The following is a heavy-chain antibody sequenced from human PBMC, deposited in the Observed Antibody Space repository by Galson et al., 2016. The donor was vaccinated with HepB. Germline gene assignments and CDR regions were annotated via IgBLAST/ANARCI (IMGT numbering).Heavy chain of an antibody. CDR2: ISHDGSTK. J-gene: IGHJ4*02. D-gene: IGHD2-21*01. CDR3: AVAYSNYWPLGY. Sequence: SLRLSCAASGFTFSSYAMHWVRQAPGKGLEWVAVISHDGSTKYYADSVKGRFTISRDNSKNTLSVQMNSLRAEDTAVYYCAVAYSNYWPLGYWGQGTLVTVSS. V-gene: IGHV3-30-3*01. CDR1: GFTFSSYA.